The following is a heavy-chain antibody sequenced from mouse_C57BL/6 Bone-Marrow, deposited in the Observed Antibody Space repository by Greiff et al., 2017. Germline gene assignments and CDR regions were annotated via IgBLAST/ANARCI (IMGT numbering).Heavy chain of an antibody. V-gene: IGHV1-81*01. CDR2: IYHRSGNT. J-gene: IGHJ4*01. CDR3: ARTIYYYGSSYDYAMDY. D-gene: IGHD1-1*01. CDR1: GYTFTSYG. Sequence: VQLQQSGAELARPGASVKLSCKASGYTFTSYGISWVKQRTGQGLEWIGEIYHRSGNTYYNEKFKGKATLTADKSSSTAYMELRSLTSEDSAVYFGARTIYYYGSSYDYAMDYWGQGTSVTVSS.